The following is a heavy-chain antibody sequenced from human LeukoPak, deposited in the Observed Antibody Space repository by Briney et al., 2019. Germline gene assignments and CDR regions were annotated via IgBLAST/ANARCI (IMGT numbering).Heavy chain of an antibody. D-gene: IGHD3-22*01. CDR3: AKLVVPRDY. CDR1: GFTFSSYA. Sequence: GGSLRLSCAASGFTFSSYAMSWVRQAPGKGLEWVSGNSGSGGSTYYADSVKGRFTISRDNSKNTPYLQMNSLRAEDTAVYYRAKLVVPRDYWGQGTLVTVSS. J-gene: IGHJ4*02. CDR2: NSGSGGST. V-gene: IGHV3-23*01.